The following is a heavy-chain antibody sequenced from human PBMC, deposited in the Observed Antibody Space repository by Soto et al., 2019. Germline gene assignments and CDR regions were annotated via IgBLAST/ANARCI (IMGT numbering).Heavy chain of an antibody. Sequence: SSETLSLTCTVSGGSISSGDYYWSWIRQPPGKGLEWIGYIYYSGSTYYNPSLKSRVTISVDTSKNQFSLKLSSVTAADTAVYYCARESVTMGRGFIIRNYYGMDVRAQRTTVTVSS. D-gene: IGHD3-10*01. CDR3: ARESVTMGRGFIIRNYYGMDV. J-gene: IGHJ6*02. CDR2: IYYSGST. V-gene: IGHV4-30-4*01. CDR1: GGSISSGDYY.